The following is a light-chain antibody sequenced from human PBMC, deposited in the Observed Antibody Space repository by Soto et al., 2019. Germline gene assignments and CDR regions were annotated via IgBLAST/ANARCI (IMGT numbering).Light chain of an antibody. CDR3: QQYNSYRT. Sequence: DIQMTQSPSTLSASVGDRVTITCRASQSISSWLAWYQQKPGKAPKLLIYDASSLESGVPSRFSGSGSGTEITLTISRLQPDDFATYYRQQYNSYRTFGQGTKVEIK. J-gene: IGKJ1*01. V-gene: IGKV1-5*01. CDR2: DAS. CDR1: QSISSW.